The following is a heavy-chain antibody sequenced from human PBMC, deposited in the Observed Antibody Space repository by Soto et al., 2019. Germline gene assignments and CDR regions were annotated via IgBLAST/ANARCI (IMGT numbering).Heavy chain of an antibody. CDR2: ISYSGIT. V-gene: IGHV4-31*03. CDR3: ARWGDCSGGSCHLGLDY. J-gene: IGHJ4*02. Sequence: SETLSLTCTVSGGSINSGSYYLSWVRQHPGKGLEWIGYISYSGITDYNPSLRSRVSISIDTSKNQFSLKLNSVTAAETAVYYCARWGDCSGGSCHLGLDYWGKGTLVTVSS. D-gene: IGHD2-15*01. CDR1: GGSINSGSYY.